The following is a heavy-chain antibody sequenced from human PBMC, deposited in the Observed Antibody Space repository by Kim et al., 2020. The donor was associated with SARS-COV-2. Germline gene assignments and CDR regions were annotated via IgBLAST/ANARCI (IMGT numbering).Heavy chain of an antibody. J-gene: IGHJ1*01. Sequence: FQGRVTMTRDTSTSTVYMELSSLRSEDTAVYYCAIRRITMVRGSAEYFQHWGQGTLVTVSS. D-gene: IGHD3-10*01. V-gene: IGHV1-46*01. CDR3: AIRRITMVRGSAEYFQH.